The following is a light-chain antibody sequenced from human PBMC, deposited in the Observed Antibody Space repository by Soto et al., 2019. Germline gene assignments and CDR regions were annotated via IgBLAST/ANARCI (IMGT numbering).Light chain of an antibody. J-gene: IGKJ1*01. CDR3: QKSENLPI. CDR2: DAY. V-gene: IGKV1-33*01. CDR1: HDIGNS. Sequence: DLPISQSPPSLSASVVDVATITCQASHDIGNSLNWYQDKPGQAPKLVIYDAYNLETAVPSTFSGSGYGTHFTFTISSLRPEDIATYYCQKSENLPIFGPGTKVEI.